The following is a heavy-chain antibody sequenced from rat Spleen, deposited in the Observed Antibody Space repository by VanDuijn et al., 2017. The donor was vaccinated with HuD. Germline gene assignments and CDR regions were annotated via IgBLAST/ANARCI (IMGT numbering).Heavy chain of an antibody. Sequence: EVQLVESGGGLVQHGRSLKLSCAASGFTFSNYGMHWIRQAPTKGLEWVASISTGGGNTYYRDSVKGRFTISRDNAKNTQYLQMDSLRSEDTATYYCAKDMSRTIAARSYWYFDFWGPGTMVTVSS. CDR1: GFTFSNYG. CDR2: ISTGGGNT. D-gene: IGHD1-2*01. V-gene: IGHV5-19*01. CDR3: AKDMSRTIAARSYWYFDF. J-gene: IGHJ1*01.